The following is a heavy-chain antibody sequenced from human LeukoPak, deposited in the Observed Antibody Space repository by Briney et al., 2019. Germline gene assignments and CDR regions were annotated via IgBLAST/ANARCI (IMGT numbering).Heavy chain of an antibody. J-gene: IGHJ4*02. CDR2: ISAQNGNT. D-gene: IGHD3-16*01. V-gene: IGHV1-18*04. Sequence: GASVKVSCKAAGYTFTNYGVTCVRQAPGQGLEWVGWISAQNGNTNYVQKLEDRVTMTTDTTTTTAYLELRNLRSDDTAVYYCARDSASTSFPPAYDYWGQGTVVAVSS. CDR1: GYTFTNYG. CDR3: ARDSASTSFPPAYDY.